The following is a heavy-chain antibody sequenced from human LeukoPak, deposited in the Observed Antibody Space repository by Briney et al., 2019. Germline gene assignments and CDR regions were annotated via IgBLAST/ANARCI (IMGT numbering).Heavy chain of an antibody. V-gene: IGHV3-30*18. CDR2: ISYDGSNK. CDR3: AKPPEVGATVGYFDY. J-gene: IGHJ4*02. Sequence: GRSLRLSCAASGFTFSSYGMHWVRQAPGKGLEWVAVISYDGSNKYYVDSVKGRFTISRDNSKNTLYLQMNSLRPEDTAVYYCAKPPEVGATVGYFDYWGQGTLVTVSS. CDR1: GFTFSSYG. D-gene: IGHD1-26*01.